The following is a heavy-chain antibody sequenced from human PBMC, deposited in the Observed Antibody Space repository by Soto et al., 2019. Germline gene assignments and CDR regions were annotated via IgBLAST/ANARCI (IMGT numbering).Heavy chain of an antibody. V-gene: IGHV3-23*04. CDR3: ATTIPSRTHTNACYVWFAP. CDR1: GFTFRDFV. CDR2: ITDSGGVM. Sequence: EVQLVESGGVLVQPGESLRLSCAATGFTFRDFVMPWVRQAPGKGLEWVSTITDSGGVMHYADSVKGRFTISRDNSNDTFYLHMTTLLAQHTALYPLATTIPSRTHTNACYVWFAPWGQGTLVTVSS. D-gene: IGHD2-21*01. J-gene: IGHJ5*02.